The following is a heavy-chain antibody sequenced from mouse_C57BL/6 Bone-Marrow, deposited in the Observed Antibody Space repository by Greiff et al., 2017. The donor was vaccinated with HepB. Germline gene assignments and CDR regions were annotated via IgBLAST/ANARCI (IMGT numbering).Heavy chain of an antibody. Sequence: EVQRVESGGGLVQPKGSLKLSCAASGFSFNTYAMNWVRQAPGKGLEWVARIRSKSNNYATYYADSVKDRFTISRDDSESMLYLQMNNLKTEDTAMYYCVRHAPGGSSFYWYFDVWGTGTTVTVSS. V-gene: IGHV10-1*01. CDR3: VRHAPGGSSFYWYFDV. CDR1: GFSFNTYA. J-gene: IGHJ1*03. CDR2: IRSKSNNYAT. D-gene: IGHD1-1*01.